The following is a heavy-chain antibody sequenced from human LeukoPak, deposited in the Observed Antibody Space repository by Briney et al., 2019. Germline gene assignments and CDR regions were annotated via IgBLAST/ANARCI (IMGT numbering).Heavy chain of an antibody. CDR2: IYYSGST. J-gene: IGHJ5*02. CDR3: ARDGTGGITMGFDP. D-gene: IGHD3-10*01. V-gene: IGHV4-59*01. CDR1: TGSIPHYY. Sequence: SETLSLTCTVSTGSIPHYYWGWIRQPPGKGLEWIGYIYYSGSTNYNPSLKSRVTISVDTSKNQFSLKLSSVTAADTAVYYCARDGTGGITMGFDPWGQGTLVTVSS.